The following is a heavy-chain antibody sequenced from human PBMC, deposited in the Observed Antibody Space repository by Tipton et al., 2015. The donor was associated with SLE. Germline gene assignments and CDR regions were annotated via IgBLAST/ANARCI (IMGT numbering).Heavy chain of an antibody. D-gene: IGHD2-21*02. J-gene: IGHJ4*01. V-gene: IGHV5-51*01. CDR3: ASGGGDGGLDY. Sequence: QLVQSGAEVKKPGESLKISCRVSGYTFANFWISWVSQTPGKGLEWMGFIYPGDSDTKYSPSFEGQVTISADKSTSTAYVQWSSLKASDTAIYYCASGGGDGGLDYWGHGTLVTVSS. CDR2: IYPGDSDT. CDR1: GYTFANFW.